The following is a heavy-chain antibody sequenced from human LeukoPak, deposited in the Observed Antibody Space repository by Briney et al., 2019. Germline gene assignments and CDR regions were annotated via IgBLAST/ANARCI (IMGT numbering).Heavy chain of an antibody. J-gene: IGHJ6*02. CDR2: IIPILGIA. D-gene: IGHD5-18*01. V-gene: IGHV1-69*10. CDR3: ARAGAVDTAMVGPPPIDYYGMDV. Sequence: SVNVSCKASGGTFSSYTISWVRQAPGQGLEWMGWIIPILGIANYAQKFQGRVTITAEKSTSTAYMELSSLRSEDTAVYYCARAGAVDTAMVGPPPIDYYGMDVWGQETTVTVSS. CDR1: GGTFSSYT.